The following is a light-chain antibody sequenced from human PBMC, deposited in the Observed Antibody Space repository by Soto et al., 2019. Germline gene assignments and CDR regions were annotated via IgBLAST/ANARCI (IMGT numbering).Light chain of an antibody. CDR3: SSYRSSGIPV. V-gene: IGLV2-14*01. CDR2: DVT. Sequence: QSALTQPASVSGSPGQSITIFCTGTSSDVGGYDYVSWYQQHPGEAPKLLIYDVTNRPSGVSNRFSGSKSGNTASLTISGLQAEDEADYYCSSYRSSGIPVFGGGTQLTVL. J-gene: IGLJ7*01. CDR1: SSDVGGYDY.